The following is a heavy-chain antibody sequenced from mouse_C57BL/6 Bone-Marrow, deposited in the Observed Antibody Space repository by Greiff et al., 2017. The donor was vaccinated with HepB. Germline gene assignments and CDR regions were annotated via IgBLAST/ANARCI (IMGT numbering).Heavy chain of an antibody. CDR2: IDPNSGGT. Sequence: VQLQQPGAELVKPGASVKLSCKASGYTFTSYWMHWVKQRPGRGLEWIGRIDPNSGGTKYNEKFKSKATLTVDKPSSTAYMQLSSLTSEDSAVYYCARWSTTVVEYYCDYWGQGTTLTVSS. CDR1: GYTFTSYW. J-gene: IGHJ2*01. CDR3: ARWSTTVVEYYCDY. D-gene: IGHD1-1*01. V-gene: IGHV1-72*01.